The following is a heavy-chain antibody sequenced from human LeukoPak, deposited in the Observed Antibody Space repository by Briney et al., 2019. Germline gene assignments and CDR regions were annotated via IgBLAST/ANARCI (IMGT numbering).Heavy chain of an antibody. J-gene: IGHJ4*02. CDR2: MTGPADTT. V-gene: IGHV3-23*01. CDR3: AKGAEIDH. CDR1: GFNFNNFA. Sequence: GGSLRLSCAASGFNFNNFAMSWVRQAPGKGLEWLSAMTGPADTTYYAESVKGRFTISRDYSKSMVFLQTNSLRVEDTAIYYCAKGAEIDHWGQGTLVTVSS.